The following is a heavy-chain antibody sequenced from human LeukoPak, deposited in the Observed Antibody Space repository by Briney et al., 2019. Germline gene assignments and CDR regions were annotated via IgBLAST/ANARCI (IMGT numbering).Heavy chain of an antibody. V-gene: IGHV1-69*04. D-gene: IGHD2-2*02. J-gene: IGHJ6*02. Sequence: SVKVSCKASGGTFSSYAISWVRQAPGQGLEWMGRIIPIFGIANYAQKFQGRVTITADKSTSTAYMELSSLRSEDTAVYYCAKDPYCSSTSRYMGSKDFYYYYGMDVWGQGTTVTVSS. CDR3: AKDPYCSSTSRYMGSKDFYYYYGMDV. CDR2: IIPIFGIA. CDR1: GGTFSSYA.